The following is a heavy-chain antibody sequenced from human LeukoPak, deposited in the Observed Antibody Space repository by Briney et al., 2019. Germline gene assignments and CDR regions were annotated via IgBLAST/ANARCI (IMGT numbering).Heavy chain of an antibody. CDR2: IYYSGST. J-gene: IGHJ5*02. CDR1: GGSISSYY. CDR3: ARVGGFEYSSSSGWWFDP. Sequence: SETLALTCTVSGGSISSYYWSWIRQPPGKGPEWIGYIYYSGSTNYNPSLKSRVTISVDTSKNQFSLKLSSVTAADTAVYYCARVGGFEYSSSSGWWFDPWGQGTLVTVSS. D-gene: IGHD6-6*01. V-gene: IGHV4-59*01.